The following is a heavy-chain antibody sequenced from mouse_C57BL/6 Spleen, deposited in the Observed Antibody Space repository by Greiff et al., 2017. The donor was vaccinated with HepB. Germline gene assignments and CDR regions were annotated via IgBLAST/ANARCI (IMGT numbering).Heavy chain of an antibody. Sequence: VQLQQPGAELVRPGSSVKLSCKASGYTFTSYWMDWVKQRPGQGLEWIGNIYPSDSETHYNQKFKDKATLTVDKSSSTAYMQLSSLTSEDSAVYYCARWGYGNYGGYYFDYWGQGTTLTVSS. D-gene: IGHD2-1*01. V-gene: IGHV1-61*01. CDR2: IYPSDSET. CDR3: ARWGYGNYGGYYFDY. J-gene: IGHJ2*01. CDR1: GYTFTSYW.